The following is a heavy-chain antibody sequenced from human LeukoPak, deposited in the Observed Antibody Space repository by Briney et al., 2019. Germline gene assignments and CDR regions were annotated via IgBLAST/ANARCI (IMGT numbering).Heavy chain of an antibody. J-gene: IGHJ4*02. CDR3: ARVAVVAATPRYSDY. CDR2: IYHSGST. CDR1: GYSISRGYY. D-gene: IGHD2-15*01. V-gene: IGHV4-38-2*01. Sequence: SETLSLTCGVSGYSISRGYYWGWIRKPPGKGLEWIGSIYHSGSTYYNPSLKSRVTISVDTSKNQLSLKLSSVTAADTAVYYCARVAVVAATPRYSDYWGQGTLVTVSS.